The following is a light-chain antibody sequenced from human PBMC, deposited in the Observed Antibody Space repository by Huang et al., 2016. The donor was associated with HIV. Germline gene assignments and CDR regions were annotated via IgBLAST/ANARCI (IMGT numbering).Light chain of an antibody. CDR2: YAS. J-gene: IGKJ3*01. CDR3: LQSSSLP. V-gene: IGKV6-21*02. Sequence: EIVLTKSPDFQSVTPKEKVTITCRARQSIGSSLHWYQQKPDQSPKLLIKYASQSISGVHSRFSGSGSGTDFTLTINSLEAEDAATYYCLQSSSLPFGPGTKVDIK. CDR1: QSIGSS.